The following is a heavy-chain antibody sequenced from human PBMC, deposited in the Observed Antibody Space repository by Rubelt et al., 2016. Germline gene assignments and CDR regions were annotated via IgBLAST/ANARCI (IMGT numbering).Heavy chain of an antibody. J-gene: IGHJ4*02. D-gene: IGHD6-13*01. CDR2: IYSSGST. CDR1: GGSISSYY. Sequence: QVQLQESGPGLVKPSETLSLTCTVSGGSISSYYWSWIRQPPGKGLEWIGYIYSSGSTNYNPSLKVRVTLSVDTSKNQFSLRRSSVTAADTAVYYCAREGIAAAGTVDYWGQGTLVTVSS. CDR3: AREGIAAAGTVDY. V-gene: IGHV4-59*12.